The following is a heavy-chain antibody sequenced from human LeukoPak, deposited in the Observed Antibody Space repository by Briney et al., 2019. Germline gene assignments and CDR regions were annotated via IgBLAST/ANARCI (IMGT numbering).Heavy chain of an antibody. CDR2: INPNSGGT. CDR1: GYTFTGYY. D-gene: IGHD5-12*01. J-gene: IGHJ3*02. V-gene: IGHV1-2*02. Sequence: ASVKVSCKASGYTFTGYYMHWVRQAPGQGLEWMGWINPNSGGTNYAQKFQGRVTMTRDTSISTAYMELSRLRAEDTALYYCARDSRGTFDIWGQGTMVTVSS. CDR3: ARDSRGTFDI.